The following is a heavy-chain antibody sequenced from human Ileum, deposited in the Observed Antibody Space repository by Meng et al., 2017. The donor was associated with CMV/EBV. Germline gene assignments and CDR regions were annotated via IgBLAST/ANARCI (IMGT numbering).Heavy chain of an antibody. J-gene: IGHJ4*02. V-gene: IGHV3-7*01. D-gene: IGHD7-27*01. CDR2: IKKDGSEK. Sequence: GESLKISCAASGFTFSSDWMSWVRQAPGKGLEWVANIKKDGSEKQYVDSVKGRFTISRDNARNSLYLQMSSLRAEDTAVYYCASHLGYWGQGTLVTVSS. CDR1: GFTFSSDW. CDR3: ASHLGY.